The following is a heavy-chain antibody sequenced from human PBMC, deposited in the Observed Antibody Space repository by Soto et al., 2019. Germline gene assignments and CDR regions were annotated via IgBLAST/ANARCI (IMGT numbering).Heavy chain of an antibody. J-gene: IGHJ4*02. D-gene: IGHD3-9*01. CDR1: GGTFSSYA. V-gene: IGHV1-69*04. CDR3: ARDPTYYEILTDYGYFDY. CDR2: IIPILGIA. Sequence: QVQLVQSGAEVKKPGSSVKVSCKASGGTFSSYAISWVRQAPGQGLEWMGRIIPILGIANYAQKFQGRVTITADKSTSTLYMELSSLRSEDTAVYYCARDPTYYEILTDYGYFDYWGQGTLVTVSS.